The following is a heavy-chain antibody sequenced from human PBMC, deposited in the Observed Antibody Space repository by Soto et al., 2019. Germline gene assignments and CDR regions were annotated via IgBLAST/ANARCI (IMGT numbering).Heavy chain of an antibody. V-gene: IGHV3-30*18. J-gene: IGHJ5*02. CDR3: AKGNYDSSGYYYNWFDP. CDR2: ISYDGSNK. Sequence: GGSLRLSCAASGFTFSSYGMHWVRQAPGKGLEWVAVISYDGSNKYYADSVKGRFTISRDNSKNTLCLQMNSLRAEDTAVYYCAKGNYDSSGYYYNWFDPWGQGTTVTVSS. D-gene: IGHD3-22*01. CDR1: GFTFSSYG.